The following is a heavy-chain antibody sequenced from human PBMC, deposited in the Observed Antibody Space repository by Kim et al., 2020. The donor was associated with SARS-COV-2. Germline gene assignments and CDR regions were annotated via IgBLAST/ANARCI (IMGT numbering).Heavy chain of an antibody. CDR2: IIPIFGTA. Sequence: SVKVSCKASGGTFSSYAISWVRQAPGQGLEWMGGIIPIFGTANYAQKFQGRVTITADESTSTAYMELSSLRSEDTAVYYCAREGNIVVRGVINAFDIWGQGTMVTVSS. CDR3: AREGNIVVRGVINAFDI. D-gene: IGHD3-10*01. CDR1: GGTFSSYA. V-gene: IGHV1-69*13. J-gene: IGHJ3*02.